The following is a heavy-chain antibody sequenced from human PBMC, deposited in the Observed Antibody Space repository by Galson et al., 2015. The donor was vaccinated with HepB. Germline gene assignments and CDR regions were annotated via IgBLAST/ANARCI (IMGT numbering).Heavy chain of an antibody. CDR1: GYTFTSYH. V-gene: IGHV1-46*03. J-gene: IGHJ3*02. D-gene: IGHD3-22*01. CDR3: ARVPTYYYDSSGYDDAFDI. CDR2: INPSGGST. Sequence: SVKVSCKASGYTFTSYHMHWVRQAPGQGLEWMGIINPSGGSTSYAQKFQGRVTMTRDTSTSTVYMELSSLRSEDTAVYYCARVPTYYYDSSGYDDAFDIWGQGTMVTVSS.